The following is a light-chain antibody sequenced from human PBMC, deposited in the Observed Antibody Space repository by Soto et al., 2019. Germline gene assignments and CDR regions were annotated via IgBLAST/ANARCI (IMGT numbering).Light chain of an antibody. CDR2: DTY. CDR3: HQYGSSHT. CDR1: QSMNSNY. Sequence: EIVLTQSPATLSLSPGERATLSCGASQSMNSNYLAWYQQKPGLAPRLVIYDTYRRAPGIQDRLTGSVSGTDINLTISSLEPEDSAIYYCHQYGSSHTVGQGTRRDIK. V-gene: IGKV3D-20*01. J-gene: IGKJ5*01.